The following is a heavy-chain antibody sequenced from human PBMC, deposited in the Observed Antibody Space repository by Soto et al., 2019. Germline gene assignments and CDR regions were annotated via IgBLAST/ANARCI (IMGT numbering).Heavy chain of an antibody. D-gene: IGHD6-19*01. J-gene: IGHJ4*02. V-gene: IGHV3-23*01. CDR2: IGSRGDST. CDR3: AKDLIYGYNSGRPFDS. CDR1: GFTFSSFA. Sequence: GSLRLSCAASGFTFSSFAMSWVRQAPGKGLEWVSAIGSRGDSTYYADSVKGRFTISRDNSKNTLYLQMNSLRAEDTAVYYCAKDLIYGYNSGRPFDSWGQATLVTVSS.